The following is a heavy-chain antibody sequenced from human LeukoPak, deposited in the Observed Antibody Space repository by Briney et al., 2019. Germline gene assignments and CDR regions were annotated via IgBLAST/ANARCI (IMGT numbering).Heavy chain of an antibody. J-gene: IGHJ4*02. CDR1: GFTFSTYW. CDR2: MKQDGSEK. CDR3: EASWHY. V-gene: IGHV3-7*02. Sequence: GGSLRLSCAASGFTFSTYWMTWVRQAPGKGLEWVANMKQDGSEKNYVDSVKGRFTISRDNSKDTLFLQMNSLKIEDTAIYYCEASWHYWGQGTLVTVSS. D-gene: IGHD1-26*01.